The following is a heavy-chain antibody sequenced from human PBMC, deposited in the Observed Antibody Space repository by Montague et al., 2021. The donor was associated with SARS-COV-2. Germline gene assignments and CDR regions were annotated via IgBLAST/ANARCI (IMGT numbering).Heavy chain of an antibody. V-gene: IGHV4-4*07. Sequence: SETLSLTCTVSGGSISGYYWSWFRQSAGKGLEWIGRIYNSGSTSYNPSLKSRVTMSVDTSKNQFSLKLSSVIAADTAVYYCVRDQGRSNWNYPDDWGQGTPVTVSS. J-gene: IGHJ4*02. CDR1: GGSISGYY. CDR2: IYNSGST. CDR3: VRDQGRSNWNYPDD. D-gene: IGHD1-20*01.